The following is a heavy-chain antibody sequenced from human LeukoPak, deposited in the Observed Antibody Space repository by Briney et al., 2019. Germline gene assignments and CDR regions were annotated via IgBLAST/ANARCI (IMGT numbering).Heavy chain of an antibody. V-gene: IGHV3-74*01. CDR2: INSDGSST. Sequence: GGSLRLSCAASGFTFSSYWMHWVRQAPGKGLVWVSRINSDGSSTSYADSVKGRFTISRDNVKNTLYLQMNSLRAEDTAVYYCARVRRGSGWYLGFDPWGQGTLVTVSS. CDR3: ARVRRGSGWYLGFDP. D-gene: IGHD6-19*01. J-gene: IGHJ5*02. CDR1: GFTFSSYW.